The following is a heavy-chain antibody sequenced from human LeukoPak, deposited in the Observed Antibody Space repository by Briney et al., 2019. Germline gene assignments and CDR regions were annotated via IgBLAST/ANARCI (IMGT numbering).Heavy chain of an antibody. J-gene: IGHJ6*03. D-gene: IGHD6-19*01. V-gene: IGHV1-46*01. CDR1: GYTFTGYG. Sequence: ASVKVSCKASGYTFTGYGISWVRQAPGQGLEWMGIINPSGGSTSYAQKFQGRVTMTRDTSTSTVYMELSSLRSEDTAVYYCARDYSSGWPLYYYYYYMDVWGKGTTVTISS. CDR2: INPSGGST. CDR3: ARDYSSGWPLYYYYYYMDV.